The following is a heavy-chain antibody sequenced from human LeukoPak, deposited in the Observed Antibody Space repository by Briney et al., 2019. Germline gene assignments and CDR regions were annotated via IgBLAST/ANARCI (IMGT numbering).Heavy chain of an antibody. CDR1: GFTFSRYS. V-gene: IGHV3-48*01. CDR3: ARDHRIAVAGSGY. CDR2: ISSSRSTI. Sequence: GGSLRLSCAASGFTFSRYSMNWVRQAPGKGLEWVSYISSSRSTIYYADSVKGRFTITRDNAKNSLYLQMNSLRAEDTAVYYCARDHRIAVAGSGYWGQGTLVTVSS. J-gene: IGHJ4*02. D-gene: IGHD6-19*01.